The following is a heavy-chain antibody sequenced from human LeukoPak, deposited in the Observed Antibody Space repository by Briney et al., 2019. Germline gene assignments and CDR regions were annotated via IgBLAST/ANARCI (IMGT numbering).Heavy chain of an antibody. D-gene: IGHD3-9*01. J-gene: IGHJ3*02. Sequence: PGGSLRLSCAASGFTFSSYAMSWVRQAPGKGLEWVSAISGSGGSTYYADSVKGRFTISRDNSKNTLYLQMNSLRAEDTAVYYCANKRGGAYYDILSDYAFDIWGQGTMVTVSS. CDR3: ANKRGGAYYDILSDYAFDI. CDR1: GFTFSSYA. V-gene: IGHV3-23*01. CDR2: ISGSGGST.